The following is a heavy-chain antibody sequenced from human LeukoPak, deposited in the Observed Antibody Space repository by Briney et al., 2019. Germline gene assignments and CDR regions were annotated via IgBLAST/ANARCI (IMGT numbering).Heavy chain of an antibody. CDR2: INKDGSAT. D-gene: IGHD2/OR15-2a*01. CDR1: GFTFDAYA. Sequence: GGSLRLSCEASGFTFDAYAMHWVRQAPGKGLEWVSLINKDGSATYYADSVKGRFTISRDNSKNSLYLQMNSLRSEDTALYYCATWAFYHGMDVWGQGTTVIVSS. J-gene: IGHJ6*02. CDR3: ATWAFYHGMDV. V-gene: IGHV3-43*02.